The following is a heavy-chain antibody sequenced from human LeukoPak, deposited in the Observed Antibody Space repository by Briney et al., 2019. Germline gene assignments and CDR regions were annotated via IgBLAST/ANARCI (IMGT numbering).Heavy chain of an antibody. CDR2: ISSSGSTI. J-gene: IGHJ3*02. CDR1: GFTFSSYE. Sequence: PGGSLRLSCAASGFTFSSYEMNWVRQVPGKGLEWISYISSSGSTIYFADSVKGRFTISRDNAKNSLYLQMNSLRAEDTAVYYCARGRGGYYDSTDAFDIWGQGTMVTVSS. D-gene: IGHD3-22*01. V-gene: IGHV3-48*03. CDR3: ARGRGGYYDSTDAFDI.